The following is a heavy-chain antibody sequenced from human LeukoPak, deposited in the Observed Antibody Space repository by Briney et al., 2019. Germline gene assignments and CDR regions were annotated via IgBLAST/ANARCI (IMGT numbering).Heavy chain of an antibody. D-gene: IGHD5-18*01. CDR1: GCSFDNYA. V-gene: IGHV3-9*01. Sequence: PARSLRLSCAASGCSFDNYAMYWFRQVPGKGLKWVSGISWNSGSIAYADSVKGRFTISRDNAKNSLYLQMNSLRAEDTALYYCAKETLTRGYSYGRFGYWGQGTLVTVSS. CDR2: ISWNSGSI. J-gene: IGHJ4*02. CDR3: AKETLTRGYSYGRFGY.